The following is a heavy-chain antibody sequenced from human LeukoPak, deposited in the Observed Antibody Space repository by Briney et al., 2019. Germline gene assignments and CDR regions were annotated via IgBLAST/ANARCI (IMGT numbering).Heavy chain of an antibody. V-gene: IGHV3-30-3*01. D-gene: IGHD1-26*01. CDR3: ARDPCSYPQVGARKNWFDP. J-gene: IGHJ5*02. Sequence: GGSLRLSCAASGFTFSSYAMHWVRQAPGKGLEWVAVISYDGSNKYYADSVKGRFTISRDNSKNTLYLQMSSLRAEDTAVYYCARDPCSYPQVGARKNWFDPWGQGTLVTVSS. CDR2: ISYDGSNK. CDR1: GFTFSSYA.